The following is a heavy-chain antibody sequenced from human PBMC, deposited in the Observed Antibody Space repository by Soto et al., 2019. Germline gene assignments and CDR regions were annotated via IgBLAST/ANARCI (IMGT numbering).Heavy chain of an antibody. CDR2: IWYDGSNK. Sequence: GESLKISCAASGFTFSSYGMHWVRQAPGKGLEWVAVIWYDGSNKYYADSVKGRFTISRDNSKNTLYLQMNSLRAEDTAVYYCARDFLYGDSTTYYPDYWGQGTLVTVSS. CDR3: ARDFLYGDSTTYYPDY. D-gene: IGHD4-17*01. CDR1: GFTFSSYG. V-gene: IGHV3-33*01. J-gene: IGHJ4*02.